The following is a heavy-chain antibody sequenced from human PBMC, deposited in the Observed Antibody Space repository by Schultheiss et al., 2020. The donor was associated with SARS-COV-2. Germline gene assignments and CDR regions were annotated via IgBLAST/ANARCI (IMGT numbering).Heavy chain of an antibody. Sequence: SQTLSLTCTVSGGSISSGGYYWSWIRQHPGKGLEWIGYIYYSGSTYYNPSLKSRVTISVDTSKNQFSLKLRFVTAADTAVYYCARDIVVVPAASWVDYWGQGTLVTVSS. D-gene: IGHD2-2*01. CDR2: IYYSGST. CDR1: GGSISSGGYY. V-gene: IGHV4-31*03. CDR3: ARDIVVVPAASWVDY. J-gene: IGHJ4*02.